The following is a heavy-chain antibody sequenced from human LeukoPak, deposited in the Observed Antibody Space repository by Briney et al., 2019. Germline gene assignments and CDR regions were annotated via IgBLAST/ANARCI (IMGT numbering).Heavy chain of an antibody. J-gene: IGHJ4*02. Sequence: GASVKVSCKVSGYTPTELSMNWVRQAPGKGLEWMGRFDLEDGETIYTQKFQGRVTMTEDTSTDTAYMELTSLRSEDTAVYYCATDFYRGLQFDYWGQGTLVIVSS. V-gene: IGHV1-24*01. CDR1: GYTPTELS. D-gene: IGHD2/OR15-2a*01. CDR3: ATDFYRGLQFDY. CDR2: FDLEDGET.